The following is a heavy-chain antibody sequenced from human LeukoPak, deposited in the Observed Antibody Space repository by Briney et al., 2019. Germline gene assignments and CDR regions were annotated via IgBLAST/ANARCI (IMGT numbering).Heavy chain of an antibody. CDR3: AIDPNWGTHS. D-gene: IGHD7-27*01. CDR1: GFTFSSNA. Sequence: PGGSLGLSCAASGFTFSSNAMCWVRQTPGKGLEWVSAISGSGGSTYYAVSVKGRFTISRDNSKNTLYLQMNSLRAEDTAVYYCAIDPNWGTHSWGQGVLVTVSS. J-gene: IGHJ4*02. CDR2: ISGSGGST. V-gene: IGHV3-23*01.